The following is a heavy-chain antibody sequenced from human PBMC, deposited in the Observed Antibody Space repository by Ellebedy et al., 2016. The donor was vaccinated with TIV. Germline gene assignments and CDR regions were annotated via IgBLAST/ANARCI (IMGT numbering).Heavy chain of an antibody. CDR3: AKDRLVGDGNLSFDY. CDR2: ISAGGDRT. CDR1: GFTLSTHA. D-gene: IGHD5-24*01. Sequence: GGSLRLXXAASGFTLSTHAMTWVRQAPGKGLDWVSYISAGGDRTYYADSVKGRFTISRDNSKHTLYLQIDSLRAEDTAIYYCAKDRLVGDGNLSFDYWGQGTLVTVSP. V-gene: IGHV3-23*01. J-gene: IGHJ4*02.